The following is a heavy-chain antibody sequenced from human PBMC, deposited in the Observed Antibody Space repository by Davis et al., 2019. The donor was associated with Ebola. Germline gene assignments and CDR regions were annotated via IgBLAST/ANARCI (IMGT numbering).Heavy chain of an antibody. Sequence: MPSETLSLTCTVSGGPIGGDFWSWVRQPPGKGLEWMGYVSHTGSTKTNYNPSLKSRLPMAVDTSRNQLSVHLASLTAADTAVYYCARRRGTYPDWYLDLWGRGTLVIVSS. V-gene: IGHV4-59*08. CDR2: VSHTGSTKT. J-gene: IGHJ2*01. CDR1: GGPIGGDF. CDR3: ARRRGTYPDWYLDL.